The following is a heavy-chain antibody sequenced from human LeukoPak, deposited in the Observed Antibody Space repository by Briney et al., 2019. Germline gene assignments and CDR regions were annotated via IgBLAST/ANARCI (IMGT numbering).Heavy chain of an antibody. CDR3: ALIEGEGQY. D-gene: IGHD3-16*01. J-gene: IGHJ4*02. CDR2: IYYSGST. CDR1: GGSISSYY. V-gene: IGHV4-59*08. Sequence: PSETLSLTCTVSGGSISSYYWSCIRQPPGKGLEWSGYIYYSGSTNYNPSLKSRVTISVDTSKNQFSLKLSSVTAADTAVYYCALIEGEGQYWGQGTLVTVSS.